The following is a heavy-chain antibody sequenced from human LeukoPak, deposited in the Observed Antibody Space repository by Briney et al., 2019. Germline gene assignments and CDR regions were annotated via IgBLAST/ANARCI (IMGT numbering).Heavy chain of an antibody. CDR2: INHSGST. Sequence: SETLSLTCAVYGGSFSGYYWSWIRQPPGKGLEWIGEINHSGSTNYNPSLKSRVTISVDTSKNQFSLKLSSVTAADTVVYYCARPLVGGWTYYFDYWGQGTLVTVSS. J-gene: IGHJ4*02. V-gene: IGHV4-34*01. D-gene: IGHD6-19*01. CDR1: GGSFSGYY. CDR3: ARPLVGGWTYYFDY.